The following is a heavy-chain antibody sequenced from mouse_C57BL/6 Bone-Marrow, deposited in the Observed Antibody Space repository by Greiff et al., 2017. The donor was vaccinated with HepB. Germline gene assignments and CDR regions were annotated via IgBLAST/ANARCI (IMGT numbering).Heavy chain of an antibody. Sequence: QVQLQQSGAELARPGASVKLSCKASGYTFTSYGISWVKQRTGQGLEWIGEIYPRSGNTYYNEKFKGKATLTADKSSSTACMELRSLTSEDSAVYFCARFRSYWYFDVWGTGTTVTVSS. CDR1: GYTFTSYG. V-gene: IGHV1-81*01. CDR3: ARFRSYWYFDV. J-gene: IGHJ1*03. CDR2: IYPRSGNT.